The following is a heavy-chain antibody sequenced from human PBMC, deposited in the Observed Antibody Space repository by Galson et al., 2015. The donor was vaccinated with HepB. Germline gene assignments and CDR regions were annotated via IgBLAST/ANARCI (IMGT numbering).Heavy chain of an antibody. Sequence: SVKVSCKASGYTFTSYYMHWVRQAPGQGLEWMGIINPSGGSTSYAQKFQGRVTMTRDTSTSTVYMELSSLRSEDTAVYYCARDPSAVQTGYGMDVWGQGTTVTVSS. J-gene: IGHJ6*02. CDR1: GYTFTSYY. D-gene: IGHD6-25*01. CDR3: ARDPSAVQTGYGMDV. V-gene: IGHV1-46*01. CDR2: INPSGGST.